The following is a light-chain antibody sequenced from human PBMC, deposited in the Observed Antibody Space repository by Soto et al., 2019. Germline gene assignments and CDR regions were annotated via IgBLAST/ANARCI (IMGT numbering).Light chain of an antibody. J-gene: IGKJ1*01. V-gene: IGKV3-15*01. CDR1: QGVSSN. Sequence: EIVMTQSPSTLSVSPGERATLSCRASQGVSSNLAWYQQKPGQAPRLLIYGASTRATGIPARFSGSGSGTEFTLTISSLQSEDFAVYSCQQYNNWPWTFGQGTKVDIK. CDR2: GAS. CDR3: QQYNNWPWT.